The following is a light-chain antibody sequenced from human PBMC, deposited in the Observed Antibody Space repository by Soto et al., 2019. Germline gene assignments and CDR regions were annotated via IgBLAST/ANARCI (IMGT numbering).Light chain of an antibody. CDR3: QQYDSSPRT. Sequence: EIVLTQSPGTLSLSPGERATLSCRASQSVTSSYLAWYQQKPGQAPRLLIYGASSRATGIPDRFSGRGSGTDFTLTISRLEPEDFAGYYCQQYDSSPRTFGQGTKVEIK. CDR1: QSVTSSY. CDR2: GAS. V-gene: IGKV3-20*01. J-gene: IGKJ1*01.